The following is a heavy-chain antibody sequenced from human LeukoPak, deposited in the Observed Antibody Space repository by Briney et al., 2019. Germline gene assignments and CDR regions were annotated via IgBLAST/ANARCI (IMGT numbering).Heavy chain of an antibody. V-gene: IGHV4-38-2*02. J-gene: IGHJ4*02. CDR3: ARVNWNPDY. D-gene: IGHD1-1*01. CDR1: GYSISRGYH. Sequence: PSETLSLTCSVSGYSISRGYHWGWIRQPPGKGLEWIGSIHHSGSTYYNSSLKSRVNISVDTSKNQFSLKVSSVTAADTAVYYCARVNWNPDYWGQGTLVTVSS. CDR2: IHHSGST.